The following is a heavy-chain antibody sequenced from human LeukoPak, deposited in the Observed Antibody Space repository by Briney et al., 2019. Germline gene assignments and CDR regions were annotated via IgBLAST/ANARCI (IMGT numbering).Heavy chain of an antibody. J-gene: IGHJ6*03. V-gene: IGHV1-18*01. CDR1: GYTFTSYG. Sequence: GASVKVSCKASGYTFTSYGISWVRQAPGQRLEWMGWINAGNGNTKYSQKFQGRVTITTDESTSTAYMELSSLRSEDTAVYYCAKGPPLYYYMDVWGKGTTVTVSS. CDR2: INAGNGNT. CDR3: AKGPPLYYYMDV.